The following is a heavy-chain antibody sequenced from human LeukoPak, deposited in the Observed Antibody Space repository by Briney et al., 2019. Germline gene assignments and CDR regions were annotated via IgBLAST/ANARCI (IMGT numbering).Heavy chain of an antibody. CDR2: FNPNTGDA. D-gene: IGHD6-25*01. J-gene: IGHJ4*02. CDR3: ATGGPQTSGEKRGLDY. CDR1: GYTFTGYD. Sequence: ASVKVSCKASGYTFTGYDINWVRQASGQGLEWMGWFNPNTGDAKYAEKFQGWITMTSDTSIRTAYMEIRSLKSDDTAIYYCATGGPQTSGEKRGLDYWGQGTLVTVSS. V-gene: IGHV1-2*04.